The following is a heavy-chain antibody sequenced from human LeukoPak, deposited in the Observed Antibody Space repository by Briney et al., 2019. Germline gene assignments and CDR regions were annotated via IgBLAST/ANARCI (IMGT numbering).Heavy chain of an antibody. CDR1: GGSISSGDYY. CDR3: AIGLGYDSSFDY. D-gene: IGHD3-22*01. CDR2: IYYSGST. J-gene: IGHJ4*02. V-gene: IGHV4-30-4*01. Sequence: SETLSLTCTVSGGSISSGDYYWSWIRQPPGKGLEWIGYIYYSGSTYYNPSLKSRVTISVDTSKNQFSLKLSSVTAADTAVYYCAIGLGYDSSFDYWGQGTLVTVSS.